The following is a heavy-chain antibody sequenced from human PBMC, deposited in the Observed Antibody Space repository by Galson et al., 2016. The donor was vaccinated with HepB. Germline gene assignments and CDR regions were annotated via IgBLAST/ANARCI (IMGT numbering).Heavy chain of an antibody. CDR1: GFSFRSYW. V-gene: IGHV3-7*01. CDR2: IKADGSAA. J-gene: IGHJ4*02. D-gene: IGHD2-8*01. Sequence: SLRLPCAVSGFSFRSYWMSWVRQTPEKGLEWVANIKADGSAAEYVDSVKGRFTISRDNAKSSLYLQMGSLRPEDTGVYHCVPQLSVDVIRTSSFNSWGQGTLVTVSS. CDR3: VPQLSVDVIRTSSFNS.